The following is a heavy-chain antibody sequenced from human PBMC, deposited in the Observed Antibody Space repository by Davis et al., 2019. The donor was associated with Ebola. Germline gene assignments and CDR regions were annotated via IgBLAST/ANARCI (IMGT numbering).Heavy chain of an antibody. Sequence: SETLSLTCAVSGGSISSSSYYWGWIRQPPGKGLEWIGSIYYSGSTYYNPSLKSRVTISVDTSKNQFSLRLISVTAADTAVYYCARHSRKGGFDYWGQGTLVTVSS. CDR2: IYYSGST. CDR1: GGSISSSSYY. CDR3: ARHSRKGGFDY. D-gene: IGHD2/OR15-2a*01. J-gene: IGHJ4*02. V-gene: IGHV4-39*01.